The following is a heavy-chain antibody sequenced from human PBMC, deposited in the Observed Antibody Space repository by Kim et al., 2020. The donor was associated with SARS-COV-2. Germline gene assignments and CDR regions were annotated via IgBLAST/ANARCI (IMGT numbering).Heavy chain of an antibody. V-gene: IGHV3-33*01. J-gene: IGHJ6*02. CDR1: GFTFSSYG. Sequence: GRSLRLSCAASGFTFSSYGMHWVRQAPGKGLEWVAVIWYDGSNKYYADSVKGRFTISRDNSKNTLYLQMNSLRAEDTAVYYCARDLSKSGSYWDYYYYYGMDVWGQGTTVTVSS. CDR2: IWYDGSNK. CDR3: ARDLSKSGSYWDYYYYYGMDV. D-gene: IGHD1-26*01.